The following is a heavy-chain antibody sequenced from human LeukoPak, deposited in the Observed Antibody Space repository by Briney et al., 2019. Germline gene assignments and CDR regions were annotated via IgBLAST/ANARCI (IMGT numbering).Heavy chain of an antibody. Sequence: GGSLRLSCAASGVTFSSYAMSWVRQAPGKGLDWVSVISGSGASTYYADSVKGRFTISRDNSKNTLYLQMNSLRGEDTAIYYCAKDGEQQLIRGYFDYWGQGALVTVSS. D-gene: IGHD6-13*01. CDR1: GVTFSSYA. V-gene: IGHV3-23*01. CDR2: ISGSGAST. CDR3: AKDGEQQLIRGYFDY. J-gene: IGHJ4*02.